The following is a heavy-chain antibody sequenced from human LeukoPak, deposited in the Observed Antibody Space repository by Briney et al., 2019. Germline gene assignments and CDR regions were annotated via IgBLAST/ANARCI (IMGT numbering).Heavy chain of an antibody. V-gene: IGHV3-15*01. CDR3: ITFSMVVVVITD. CDR2: IKSKTDGGTT. D-gene: IGHD3-22*01. Sequence: KPGGSLRLSCAASGFTFSNAWMSWVRQAPGKGLEWVGRIKSKTDGGTTDYAAPVKGRFTISRDDSKNTLYLQMNSLKIEDTAVYYCITFSMVVVVITDWGQGTLVTVSS. CDR1: GFTFSNAW. J-gene: IGHJ4*02.